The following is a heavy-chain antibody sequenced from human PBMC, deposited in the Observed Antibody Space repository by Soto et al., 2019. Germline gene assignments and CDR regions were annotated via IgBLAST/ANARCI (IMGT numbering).Heavy chain of an antibody. CDR1: GFTFSSYS. V-gene: IGHV3-48*02. Sequence: DVQLVESGGGLVQPGGSLRLSCAVSGFTFSSYSMNWVRQAPGKGLEWVSYISGRSTTIYYADSVKGRFTISRDNAKNSLNLQMNSLRDEDTAVYYCAKGGQISYWGQGVLVTVSS. CDR3: AKGGQISY. CDR2: ISGRSTTI. J-gene: IGHJ4*02. D-gene: IGHD3-16*01.